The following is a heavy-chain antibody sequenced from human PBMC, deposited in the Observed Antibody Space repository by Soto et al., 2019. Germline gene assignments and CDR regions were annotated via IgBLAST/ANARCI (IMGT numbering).Heavy chain of an antibody. D-gene: IGHD5-12*01. CDR2: IYPGDSDT. Sequence: GDSLKLSCRCSGCSFTGYWSGWVRQMPGKGLEWMGIIYPGDSDTRYSPSFQGQVTISADKSISTAYLQWSSLKASDTAMYYCARPGYSGSYWGQGTLVTVSS. CDR3: ARPGYSGSY. J-gene: IGHJ4*02. CDR1: GCSFTGYW. V-gene: IGHV5-51*01.